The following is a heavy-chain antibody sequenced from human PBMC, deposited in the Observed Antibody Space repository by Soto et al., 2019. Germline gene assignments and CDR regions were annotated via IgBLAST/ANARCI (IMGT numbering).Heavy chain of an antibody. CDR2: LSDGGGST. Sequence: EAQLLESGGGLVQPGGSLRLSCAASGFTFSNYAMSWVRQAPGKGLEWVSGLSDGGGSTFYADSVKGRFTISRDNAKNTLYLQMSSLRAEDTAVYYCAKAGTTSPYYWFDPWGQGTLVTVSS. J-gene: IGHJ5*02. V-gene: IGHV3-23*01. D-gene: IGHD2-2*01. CDR1: GFTFSNYA. CDR3: AKAGTTSPYYWFDP.